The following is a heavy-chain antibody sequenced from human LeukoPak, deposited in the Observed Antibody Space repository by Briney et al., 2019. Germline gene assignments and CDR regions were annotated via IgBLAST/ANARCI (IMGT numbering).Heavy chain of an antibody. CDR2: IKQDGSEK. CDR1: GVMFPSYW. D-gene: IGHD3-10*01. V-gene: IGHV3-7*04. J-gene: IGHJ4*02. Sequence: GGSLTLSCAASGVMFPSYWMTWVRQAPGKGLEWVANIKQDGSEKYYVDSVKGRFTISRDNAKSSVYLQMNSLRAEDTAVYYCARRHHFGFLDSWGQGTLVTVSS. CDR3: ARRHHFGFLDS.